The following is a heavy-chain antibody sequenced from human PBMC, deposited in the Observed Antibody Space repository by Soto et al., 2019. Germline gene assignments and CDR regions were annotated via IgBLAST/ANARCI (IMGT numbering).Heavy chain of an antibody. J-gene: IGHJ6*02. CDR2: INSDGSST. CDR3: ARLKSGEDIVVVPAADYYYGMDV. V-gene: IGHV3-74*01. CDR1: GFTFSSYW. Sequence: GGSLRLSCAASGFTFSSYWMHWVRQAPGKGLVWVSRINSDGSSTSYADSVKGRFTISRDNAKNTLYLQMNSLRAEDTAVYYCARLKSGEDIVVVPAADYYYGMDVWGQGTTVTVSS. D-gene: IGHD2-2*01.